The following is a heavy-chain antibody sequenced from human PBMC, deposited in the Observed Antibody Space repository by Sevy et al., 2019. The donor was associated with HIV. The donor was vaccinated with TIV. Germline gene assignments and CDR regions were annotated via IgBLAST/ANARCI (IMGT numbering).Heavy chain of an antibody. J-gene: IGHJ4*02. CDR1: GFTFSSYA. Sequence: GGSLRLSCAASGFTFSSYAMIWVRQAPGKGLEWVSAISGSGGSTYYADSVKGRFTISRDNSKNTLYLQMNSLRAEDTAVYYCAKGSGKSMGYYFDYWGQGTLVTVSS. V-gene: IGHV3-23*01. D-gene: IGHD2-21*01. CDR2: ISGSGGST. CDR3: AKGSGKSMGYYFDY.